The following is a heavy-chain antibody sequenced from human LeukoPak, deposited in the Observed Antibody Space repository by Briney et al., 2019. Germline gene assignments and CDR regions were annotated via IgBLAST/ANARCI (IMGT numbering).Heavy chain of an antibody. CDR2: IFHTGST. CDR1: GVSISSSNSY. D-gene: IGHD1-26*01. CDR3: ARDLGGTYYGAYYFDY. J-gene: IGHJ4*02. V-gene: IGHV4-39*07. Sequence: SETLSLTCTVSGVSISSSNSYWGWIRQPPGKGLELIGQIFHTGSTNYNPSLKSRVTISVDKSKNQFSLKLISVTAADTAVYYCARDLGGTYYGAYYFDYWGQGTLVTVSS.